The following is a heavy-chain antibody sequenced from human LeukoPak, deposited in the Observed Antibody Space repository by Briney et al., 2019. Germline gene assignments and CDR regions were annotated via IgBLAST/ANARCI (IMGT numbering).Heavy chain of an antibody. CDR2: INHGGST. CDR3: ARGIAARHYYYYYMDV. CDR1: GGSFSGYY. D-gene: IGHD6-6*01. Sequence: MPSETLSLTCAVYGGSFSGYYWSWIRQPPGKGLEWIGEINHGGSTNYNPSLKSRVTISVDTSKNQFSLKLSSVTAADTAVYYCARGIAARHYYYYYMDVWGKGTTVTVSS. J-gene: IGHJ6*03. V-gene: IGHV4-34*01.